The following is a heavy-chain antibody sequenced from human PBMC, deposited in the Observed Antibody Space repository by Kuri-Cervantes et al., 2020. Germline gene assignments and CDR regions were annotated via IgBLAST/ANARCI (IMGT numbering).Heavy chain of an antibody. Sequence: ETLSLTCTVSGGSISSSSYYWGWIRQPPGKGLEWVSAISGSGGSTYYADSVKGRFTISRDNSKNTLYLQMNSLRAEDTAVYYCAKTEGFDYWGQGTLVTVSS. D-gene: IGHD2-21*02. J-gene: IGHJ4*02. V-gene: IGHV3-23*01. CDR1: GGSISSSSYY. CDR2: ISGSGGST. CDR3: AKTEGFDY.